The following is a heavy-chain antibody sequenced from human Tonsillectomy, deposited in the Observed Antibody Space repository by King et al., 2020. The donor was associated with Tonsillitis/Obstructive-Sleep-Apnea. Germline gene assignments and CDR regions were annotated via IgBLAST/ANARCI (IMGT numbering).Heavy chain of an antibody. J-gene: IGHJ4*02. V-gene: IGHV4-59*01. CDR1: DGSINSYY. Sequence: QLQESGPGLVKPSETLSLTCTVSDGSINSYYWTWIRQTPGKGLEGIAYIYYNGFTNYNPSLQIQLPVSVDTSKNQFSLNLSSVTAADTAIYYCARGGAAVPYFFDYWGQGKVVTVS. CDR2: IYYNGFT. D-gene: IGHD6-13*01. CDR3: ARGGAAVPYFFDY.